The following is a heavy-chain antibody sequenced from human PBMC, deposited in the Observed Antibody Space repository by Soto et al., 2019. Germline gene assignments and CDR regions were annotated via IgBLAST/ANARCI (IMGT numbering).Heavy chain of an antibody. CDR3: AAAESSYASGWYAY. CDR2: ISSAGRT. Sequence: EVQLLESGGGLVQPGGSLRLSCVASGFTFSSYAMSWVRQAPGKGLEWVSAISSAGRTYYADSVKGRFTISRDNSKNTRYLQMNSLIAEDTAVRYCAAAESSYASGWYAYWGQGTLVTVSS. D-gene: IGHD6-19*01. J-gene: IGHJ4*02. V-gene: IGHV3-23*01. CDR1: GFTFSSYA.